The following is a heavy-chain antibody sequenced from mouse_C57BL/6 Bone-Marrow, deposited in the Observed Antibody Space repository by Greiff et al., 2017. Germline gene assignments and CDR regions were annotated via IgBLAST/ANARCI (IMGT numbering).Heavy chain of an antibody. CDR2: INPSSGYT. D-gene: IGHD2-4*01. CDR1: GYTFTSYS. V-gene: IGHV1-4*01. CDR3: ARLYYDYDGFAY. J-gene: IGHJ3*01. Sequence: VKLQESGAELARPGASVKMSCKASGYTFTSYSMHWVKQRPGQGLEWIGYINPSSGYTKYNQKFKDKATLTADKSSSTAYMQRSSLTSEDSAVYYWARLYYDYDGFAYWGQGTLVTVSA.